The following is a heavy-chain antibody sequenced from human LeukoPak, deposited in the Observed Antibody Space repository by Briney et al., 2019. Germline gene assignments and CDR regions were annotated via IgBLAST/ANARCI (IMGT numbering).Heavy chain of an antibody. J-gene: IGHJ4*02. CDR3: ARVGYYASGPVSYFDY. D-gene: IGHD3-10*01. CDR1: GFSFTMYG. CDR2: ISTDGNNE. V-gene: IGHV3-30*03. Sequence: GGSLRLSCAASGFSFTMYGIHWVRQAPGKGLEWVAVISTDGNNEYYANSVKGRFTISRDNSKNTVYLQMNSLSVEDTAVYYCARVGYYASGPVSYFDYWGQGTLVTVSS.